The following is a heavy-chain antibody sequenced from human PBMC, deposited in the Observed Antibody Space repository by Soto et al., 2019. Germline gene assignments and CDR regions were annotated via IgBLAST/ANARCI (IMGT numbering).Heavy chain of an antibody. D-gene: IGHD3-9*01. CDR3: ATHYDTHYYYYMDV. J-gene: IGHJ6*03. V-gene: IGHV3-23*01. Sequence: PGGSLRLSCAASGFTFSNAWINWVRQAPGKGLEWVSAISGSGGSTYYADSVKGRFTISRDNSKNTLYLQMNSLRAEDTAVYYCATHYDTHYYYYMDVWGKGTTVTVSS. CDR2: ISGSGGST. CDR1: GFTFSNAW.